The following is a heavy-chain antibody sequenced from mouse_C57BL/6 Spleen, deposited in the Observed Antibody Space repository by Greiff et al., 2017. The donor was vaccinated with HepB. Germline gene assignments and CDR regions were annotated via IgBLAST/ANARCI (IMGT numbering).Heavy chain of an antibody. CDR2: ISDGGSYT. D-gene: IGHD1-1*01. CDR3: ARDKNYGSSHYFDY. J-gene: IGHJ2*01. V-gene: IGHV5-4*01. Sequence: EVQLVESGGGLVKPGGSLKLSCAASGFTFSSYAMSWVRQTPEKRLEWVATISDGGSYTYYPDNVKGRFTISRDNAKNNLYLQMSHLKSEDTAMYYCARDKNYGSSHYFDYWGQGTTLTVSS. CDR1: GFTFSSYA.